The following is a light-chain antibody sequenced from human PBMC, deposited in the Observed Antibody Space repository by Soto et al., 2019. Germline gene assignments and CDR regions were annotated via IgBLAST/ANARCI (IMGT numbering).Light chain of an antibody. CDR1: QNVNRN. Sequence: EIVMTQSPATLSVSPGERATLSCRASQNVNRNLAWYQQKPGQAPRLLIYGASTRATGIPARFSGSGSGTEYTLTIGSLQSEDFAVYYCQQYNNWTLYTFGEGTNLEIK. V-gene: IGKV3-15*01. CDR3: QQYNNWTLYT. J-gene: IGKJ2*01. CDR2: GAS.